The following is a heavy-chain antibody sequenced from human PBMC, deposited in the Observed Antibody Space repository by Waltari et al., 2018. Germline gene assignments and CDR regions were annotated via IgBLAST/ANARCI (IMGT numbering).Heavy chain of an antibody. D-gene: IGHD3-3*01. J-gene: IGHJ4*02. CDR1: GGSFSGYY. Sequence: QVQLQQWGAVLLKPSETLSLPCAVYGGSFSGYYWSWIRQPPGRGLEWLGEINHSGITNSNPCRKSRVTISVDTCKNQFYRKLSSVTAAETAVYYWARGWGYYEFWSGYSRIDYGGQGTLVTVSS. CDR2: INHSGIT. V-gene: IGHV4-34*01. CDR3: ARGWGYYEFWSGYSRIDY.